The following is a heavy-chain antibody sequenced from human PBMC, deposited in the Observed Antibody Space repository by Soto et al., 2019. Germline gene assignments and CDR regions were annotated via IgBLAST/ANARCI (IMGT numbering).Heavy chain of an antibody. V-gene: IGHV1-18*01. J-gene: IGHJ4*02. CDR3: ARLISGSPRGYSGSYPIN. CDR2: ISAYNGNT. CDR1: GYTFTSYG. Sequence: ASVKVSCKASGYTFTSYGISWVRQAPGQGLEWMGWISAYNGNTNYAQKLQGRVTMTTDTSTSTAYMELRSLRSDDTAVYYCARLISGSPRGYSGSYPINWGQGTLVTVSS. D-gene: IGHD1-26*01.